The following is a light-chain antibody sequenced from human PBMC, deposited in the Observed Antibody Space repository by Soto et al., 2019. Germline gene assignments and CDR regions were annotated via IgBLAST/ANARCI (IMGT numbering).Light chain of an antibody. Sequence: NFMLNQPHSVSESPGKTVTISCTRSSGSIASNYVQWYQQRPGSAPTTVIYEDNQRPSGVPDRFSGSIDSSSNSASLTISGLKTEDEADYYCQSYDSSNQGVFGGGTKLTV. CDR3: QSYDSSNQGV. J-gene: IGLJ3*02. V-gene: IGLV6-57*03. CDR1: SGSIASNY. CDR2: EDN.